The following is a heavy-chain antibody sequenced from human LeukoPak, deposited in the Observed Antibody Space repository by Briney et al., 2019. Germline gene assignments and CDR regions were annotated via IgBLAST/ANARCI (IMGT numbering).Heavy chain of an antibody. J-gene: IGHJ6*03. CDR1: GYTSTGYY. D-gene: IGHD6-6*01. V-gene: IGHV1-2*02. Sequence: ASVKVSCKASGYTSTGYYMHWVRQAPGQGLEWMGWINPNSGGTNYAQKFQGRVTMTRDTSISTAYMELSRLRSDDTAVYYCARDGSSNSVMDVWGKGTTVTVSS. CDR3: ARDGSSNSVMDV. CDR2: INPNSGGT.